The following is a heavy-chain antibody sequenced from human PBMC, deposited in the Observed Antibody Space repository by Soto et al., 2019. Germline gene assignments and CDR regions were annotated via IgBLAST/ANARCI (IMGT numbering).Heavy chain of an antibody. Sequence: SETLSLTCTVSGGSISSYYWTWIRQPPGKGLEWIGSIYYSGSTYYNPSLKSRVTISVDTSKNQFSLRLNSVTAADTAVYYCARRRVTTPCYNDIEVWRQGTTVIVCS. CDR3: ARRRVTTPCYNDIEV. J-gene: IGHJ6*02. D-gene: IGHD4-4*01. CDR1: GGSISSYY. CDR2: IYYSGST. V-gene: IGHV4-59*01.